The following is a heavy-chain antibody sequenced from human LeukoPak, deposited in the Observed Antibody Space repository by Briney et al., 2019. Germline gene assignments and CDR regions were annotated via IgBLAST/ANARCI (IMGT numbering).Heavy chain of an antibody. D-gene: IGHD3-16*02. CDR1: GFTFSSYA. CDR3: AKFKMGVAGIIGPFDY. V-gene: IGHV3-23*01. Sequence: PGGSLRLSCAASGFTFSSYAMSWVRQAPGKGLEWVSAISGSGGSTYYADSVKGRFTISRDNSKNTLYLQMNSLRAEDTAVYYCAKFKMGVAGIIGPFDYWGQGTLVTVSS. J-gene: IGHJ4*02. CDR2: ISGSGGST.